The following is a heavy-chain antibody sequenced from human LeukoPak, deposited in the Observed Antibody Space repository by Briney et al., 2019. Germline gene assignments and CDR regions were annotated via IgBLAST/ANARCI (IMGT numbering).Heavy chain of an antibody. D-gene: IGHD6-6*01. CDR1: VYTFTSYG. CDR2: ISAYNGNT. Sequence: ASVKVSCKASVYTFTSYGISWVRQAPGQGLDWMGWISAYNGNTNYAQKPQGRVTMTTDTSTSTAYMELRSLRSDDTAVYYCARVPSTSIAARPRDYWGQGTLVTVSS. CDR3: ARVPSTSIAARPRDY. J-gene: IGHJ4*02. V-gene: IGHV1-18*01.